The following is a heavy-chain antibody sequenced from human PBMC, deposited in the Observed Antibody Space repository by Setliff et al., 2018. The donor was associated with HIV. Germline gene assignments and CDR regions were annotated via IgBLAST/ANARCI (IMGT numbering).Heavy chain of an antibody. V-gene: IGHV1-2*06. CDR1: GYTFSGYY. J-gene: IGHJ3*02. Sequence: ASVKVPCKASGYTFSGYYLHWVRQAPGQGLQWMGRINPKSGGTHYAQKFQGSVTMSRETSISTFYMLLSRLKYDDTAVYCCAWLHPDHFSSDPDSFEILGQGTKVTVSS. D-gene: IGHD3-10*01. CDR2: INPKSGGT. CDR3: AWLHPDHFSSDPDSFEI.